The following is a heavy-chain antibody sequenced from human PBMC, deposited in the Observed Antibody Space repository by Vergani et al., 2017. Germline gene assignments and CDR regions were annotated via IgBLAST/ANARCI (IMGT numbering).Heavy chain of an antibody. V-gene: IGHV3-9*01. CDR3: ARWEDSYRFDY. CDR2: ISWNSGSI. CDR1: GFTFDDYA. Sequence: VQLVESGGGLVKPGGSLRLSCAASGFTFDDYAMHWVRQAPGKGLEWGSGISWNSGSICYADSVKGRFTISRDNAKNALYLQMNSLRAADTAVYYCARWEDSYRFDYWGQGTLVTVSS. J-gene: IGHJ4*02. D-gene: IGHD5-18*01.